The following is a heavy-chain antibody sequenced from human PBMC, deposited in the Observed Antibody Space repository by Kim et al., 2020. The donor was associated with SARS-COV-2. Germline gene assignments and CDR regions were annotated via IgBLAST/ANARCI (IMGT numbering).Heavy chain of an antibody. CDR2: INTNTGNP. V-gene: IGHV7-4-1*02. CDR1: GYTFTRYA. Sequence: ASVKVSCKASGYTFTRYAMNWVRQAPGQGLEWMGWINTNTGNPTYAQGFTGRFVFSLDTSVSTAYLEFSSLKAEDTAVYYCATPIVVVSAATWDADNYYGMDVWGLGSTVTVSS. CDR3: ATPIVVVSAATWDADNYYGMDV. J-gene: IGHJ6*02. D-gene: IGHD2-2*01.